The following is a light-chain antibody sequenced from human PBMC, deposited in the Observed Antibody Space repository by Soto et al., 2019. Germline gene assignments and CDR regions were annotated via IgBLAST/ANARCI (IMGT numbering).Light chain of an antibody. CDR3: AAWDDGLNGYYV. CDR2: SNN. J-gene: IGLJ1*01. CDR1: SSNIGSNT. V-gene: IGLV1-44*01. Sequence: QSVLTQPPSASGTPGQRVTISCSGSSSNIGSNTVNWYQQVPGTAPKLLIYSNNQRPSGVSDRFSGSKSGTSASLAISGLQSEDEADYYCAAWDDGLNGYYVFGIGTKVTVL.